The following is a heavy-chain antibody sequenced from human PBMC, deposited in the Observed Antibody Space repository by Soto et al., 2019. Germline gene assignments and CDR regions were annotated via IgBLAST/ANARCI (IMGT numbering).Heavy chain of an antibody. V-gene: IGHV3-48*01. Sequence: EVQLVESGGGLVQPGGALRLSCAASGFTFSSYSMNWVRQAPGKGLEWVSYISSSSSTIYYADSVKGRFTIYRDNAKNSMYLQRNSLRAEDTAVYYCARDYYYGSGSYNPLLDYWGQGTLVTVFS. CDR2: ISSSSSTI. J-gene: IGHJ4*02. CDR1: GFTFSSYS. CDR3: ARDYYYGSGSYNPLLDY. D-gene: IGHD3-10*01.